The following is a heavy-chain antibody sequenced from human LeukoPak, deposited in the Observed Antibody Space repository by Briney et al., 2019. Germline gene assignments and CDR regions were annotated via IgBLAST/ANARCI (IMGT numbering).Heavy chain of an antibody. D-gene: IGHD2-21*01. V-gene: IGHV3-74*01. Sequence: GGSLRLSCVASGFTFSGYWMHWVRQGPGKGLEWVSRISYDGSTHYADFVKGRFTISRDNAKDTLYLQLNSLRVDDTAMYFCTRDPGGGGARGHNWFDPWGQGTLVTVSS. J-gene: IGHJ5*02. CDR3: TRDPGGGGARGHNWFDP. CDR2: ISYDGST. CDR1: GFTFSGYW.